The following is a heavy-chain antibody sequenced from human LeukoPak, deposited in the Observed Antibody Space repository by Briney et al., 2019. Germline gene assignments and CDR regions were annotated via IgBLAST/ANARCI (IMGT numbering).Heavy chain of an antibody. CDR3: ARDFFEQAPYYYDSSGGGFDY. CDR1: GYTFTSCY. Sequence: GASVKVSCKASGYTFTSCYMHWVRQAPGQGLEWMGIINPSGGSTSYAQKFQGRVTMTRDTSTSTVYMELSSLRSEDTAVYYCARDFFEQAPYYYDSSGGGFDYWGQGTLVTVSS. V-gene: IGHV1-46*01. D-gene: IGHD3-22*01. J-gene: IGHJ4*02. CDR2: INPSGGST.